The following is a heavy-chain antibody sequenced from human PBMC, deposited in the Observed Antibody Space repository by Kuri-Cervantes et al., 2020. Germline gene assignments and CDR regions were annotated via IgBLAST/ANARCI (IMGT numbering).Heavy chain of an antibody. Sequence: SETLSLTCTVSGGSVSSGSYYWSWIRQPPGKGLEWIGYIYYSGSTNYKPSLKSRVTITVDTSKNQFSLKLSSVTAADTAVYYCARRDYYFDYWGQGTLVTVSS. J-gene: IGHJ4*02. CDR2: IYYSGST. CDR1: GGSVSSGSYY. CDR3: ARRDYYFDY. V-gene: IGHV4-61*01.